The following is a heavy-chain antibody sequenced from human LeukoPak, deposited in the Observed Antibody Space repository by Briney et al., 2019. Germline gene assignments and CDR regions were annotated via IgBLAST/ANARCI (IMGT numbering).Heavy chain of an antibody. CDR2: IIPILGIA. J-gene: IGHJ4*02. CDR3: ARDSSTGTTYY. Sequence: SVKVSCKASGSTFSSYAISWVRQAPGQGLEWMGRIIPILGIANYAQKFQGRVTITADKSTSTAYMELSSLRSEDTAVYYCARDSSTGTTYYWGQGTLVTVSS. V-gene: IGHV1-69*04. CDR1: GSTFSSYA. D-gene: IGHD1-1*01.